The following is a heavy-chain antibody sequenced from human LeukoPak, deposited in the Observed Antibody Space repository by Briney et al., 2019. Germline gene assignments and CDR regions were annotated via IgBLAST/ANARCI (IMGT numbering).Heavy chain of an antibody. D-gene: IGHD3-10*01. CDR3: ARQGDYYGSGSLNYYMDV. J-gene: IGHJ6*03. CDR1: GGSISSYY. V-gene: IGHV4-59*01. Sequence: SETLSLTCTVSGGSISSYYWSWIRQPPGKGLEWIGYIYYSGSTNYNPSLKSRVTISVDTSKNQFSLKLSSVTAADTAVYYCARQGDYYGSGSLNYYMDVWGKGTTVTVSS. CDR2: IYYSGST.